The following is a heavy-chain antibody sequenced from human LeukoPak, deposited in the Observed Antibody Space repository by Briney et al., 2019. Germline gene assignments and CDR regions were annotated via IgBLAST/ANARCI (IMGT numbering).Heavy chain of an antibody. V-gene: IGHV4-59*01. CDR1: GGSMSSYY. D-gene: IGHD3-22*01. CDR3: ARVFHDSSGYPFDY. J-gene: IGHJ4*02. Sequence: PSETLSLTCSVYGGSMSSYYWSWIRQLPGKGLEWIGYTYYSGNTNCNPSLKSRVTISVDTSKNQFSLKVSSVTAADTAVYYRARVFHDSSGYPFDYWGQGTLVTVSS. CDR2: TYYSGNT.